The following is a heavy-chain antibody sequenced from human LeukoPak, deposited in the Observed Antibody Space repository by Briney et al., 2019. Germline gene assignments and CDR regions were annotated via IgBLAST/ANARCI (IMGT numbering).Heavy chain of an antibody. V-gene: IGHV4-30-4*01. CDR3: ARGFGAGNYYYGWFDP. D-gene: IGHD3-10*01. CDR1: GASISSGDYR. Sequence: SQTLSLTYTVSGASISSGDYRWNWIRQPPGKGLEWIGFIHDSGSTYYNPSLKSRVSISRDMSKNQLSLMLSSVTAAGTAVYYCARGFGAGNYYYGWFDPWGRGTLVSVSS. J-gene: IGHJ5*02. CDR2: IHDSGST.